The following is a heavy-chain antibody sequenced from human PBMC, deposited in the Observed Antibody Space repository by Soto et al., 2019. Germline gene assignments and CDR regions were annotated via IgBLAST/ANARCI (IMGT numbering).Heavy chain of an antibody. CDR2: ISYDGSHQ. V-gene: IGHV3-30*18. D-gene: IGHD2-15*01. J-gene: IGHJ4*02. CDR1: GFSFSTFG. Sequence: GGSLRLSCAGSGFSFSTFGMHWVRLAPGKGLEWVAMISYDGSHQYYADSVQGRFTISRDNSQNTVFLQMNSLRPEDTAIYLCEKDRMVVESDHWGQGTLVTVSS. CDR3: EKDRMVVESDH.